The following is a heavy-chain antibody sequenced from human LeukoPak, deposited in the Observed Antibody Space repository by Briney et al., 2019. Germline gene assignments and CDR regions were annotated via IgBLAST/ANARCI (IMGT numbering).Heavy chain of an antibody. J-gene: IGHJ4*02. CDR1: GGSISSGGYY. CDR2: IYYSGST. CDR3: ARLVRDYYDSSGQTFDY. D-gene: IGHD3-22*01. Sequence: PSETLSLTCTVSGGSISSGGYYWSWIRQHPGKGLEWIGYIYYSGSTYYNPSLKSRVTISVDTSKNQFSLKLSSVTAADTAVYYCARLVRDYYDSSGQTFDYWGQGTLVTVSS. V-gene: IGHV4-31*03.